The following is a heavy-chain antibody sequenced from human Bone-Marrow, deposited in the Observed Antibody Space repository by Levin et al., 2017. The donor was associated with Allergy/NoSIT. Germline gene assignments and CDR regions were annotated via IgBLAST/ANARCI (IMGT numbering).Heavy chain of an antibody. D-gene: IGHD6-19*01. V-gene: IGHV1-46*01. CDR3: ARGLEGLAVAGRNY. CDR2: INPNGGST. J-gene: IGHJ4*02. Sequence: ASVKVSCKASGYTFTDYYIHWVRQAPGQGFECMGIINPNGGSTTYTQKFQGRVIMTTDTSTSTVYLELSSLRPEDTAVYYCARGLEGLAVAGRNYWGQGTLVTVTS. CDR1: GYTFTDYY.